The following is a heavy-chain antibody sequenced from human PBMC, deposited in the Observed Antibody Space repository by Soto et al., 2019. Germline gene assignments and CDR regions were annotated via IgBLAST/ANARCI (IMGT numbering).Heavy chain of an antibody. J-gene: IGHJ5*02. CDR2: IYYSGST. CDR3: ARGKLVLDNWFDP. Sequence: SETLSLTCTVSGGSISSYYWSWIRQPPGKGLEWIGYIYYSGSTNYNPSLKSRVTISVDTSKNQFSLKLSSVTAADTAVYYCARGKLVLDNWFDPWGQGTLVTVSS. V-gene: IGHV4-59*01. D-gene: IGHD3-3*02. CDR1: GGSISSYY.